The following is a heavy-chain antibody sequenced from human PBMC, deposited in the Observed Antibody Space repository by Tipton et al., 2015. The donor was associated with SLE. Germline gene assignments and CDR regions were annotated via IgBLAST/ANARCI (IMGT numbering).Heavy chain of an antibody. V-gene: IGHV4-61*01. D-gene: IGHD1-26*01. CDR2: IFSSVNTDYNPSLKGT. Sequence: TLSLTCTVSGGSVSSGSYYWSWIRQPPGKGLEWIGYIFSSVNTDYNPSLKGTNYNPSLKSRVTISVDTSKNQFSLKLSSVTAADTAMYYCARGVGADYWGQGTLVTVSS. CDR1: GGSVSSGSYY. J-gene: IGHJ4*02. CDR3: ARGVGADY.